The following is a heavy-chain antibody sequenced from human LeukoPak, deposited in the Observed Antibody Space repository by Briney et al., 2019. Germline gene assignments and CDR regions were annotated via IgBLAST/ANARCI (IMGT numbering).Heavy chain of an antibody. CDR2: INPTSGGT. CDR1: GYTFIGYY. D-gene: IGHD5/OR15-5a*01. J-gene: IGHJ4*02. CDR3: ARLVGLSTTASY. Sequence: ASVKVSCKASGYTFIGYYLHWVRQAPGQGLEWMGWINPTSGGTNYAQKFQGRVTMTRDTSINTDYMELSRLTSDDTAVYYCARLVGLSTTASYWGQGTLVIVSS. V-gene: IGHV1-2*02.